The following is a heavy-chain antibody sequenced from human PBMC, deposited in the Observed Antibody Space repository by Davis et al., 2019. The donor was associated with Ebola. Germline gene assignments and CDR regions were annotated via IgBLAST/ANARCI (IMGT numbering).Heavy chain of an antibody. CDR3: AKSIVGATSS. CDR1: GFTFSSYS. D-gene: IGHD1-26*01. CDR2: ISSSSSYI. V-gene: IGHV3-21*01. Sequence: GVLKISCAASGFTFSSYSMNWVRQAPGKGLEWVSSISSSSSYIYYADSVKGRFTISRDNSKNTLYLQMNSLRAEDTAVYYCAKSIVGATSSWGQGTLVTVSS. J-gene: IGHJ4*02.